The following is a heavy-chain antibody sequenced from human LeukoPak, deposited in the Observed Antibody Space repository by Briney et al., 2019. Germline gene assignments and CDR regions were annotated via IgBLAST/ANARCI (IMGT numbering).Heavy chain of an antibody. Sequence: GGSLRLSCVASGFTFSSRDWMTWVRQAPGKGLEWVANIKQDGSEKNYVDSVKGRFTISRDNSKRTLYLQMNSLRSEDTAVYYCAKEGLRFFDFWGQGTLVTVSS. CDR3: AKEGLRFFDF. CDR1: GFTFSSRDW. V-gene: IGHV3-7*01. CDR2: IKQDGSEK. J-gene: IGHJ4*02. D-gene: IGHD5-12*01.